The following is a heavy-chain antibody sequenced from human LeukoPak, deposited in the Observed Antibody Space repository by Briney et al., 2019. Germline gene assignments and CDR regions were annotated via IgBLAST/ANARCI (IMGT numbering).Heavy chain of an antibody. CDR2: IKQDGSEK. V-gene: IGHV3-7*03. CDR1: GFTFSSYW. D-gene: IGHD3-10*01. Sequence: GRSLRLSCAASGFTFSSYWMSWVRQAPGKGLEWVANIKQDGSEKYYVDSVKGRFTISRDNAKNSLYLQMNSLRAEDTAVYYCAREKGVLLWFGELPHFDYWGQGTLVTVSS. J-gene: IGHJ4*02. CDR3: AREKGVLLWFGELPHFDY.